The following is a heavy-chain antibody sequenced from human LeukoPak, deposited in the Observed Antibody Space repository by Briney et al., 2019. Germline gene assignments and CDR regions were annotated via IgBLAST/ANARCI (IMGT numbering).Heavy chain of an antibody. Sequence: GRSLTLSCAASGFTFSSYGMHWVRQAPGKGLEWVAVIWYDGSNKYYADSVKGRFTISRDNSKNTIYLQMNSLRAEDTAVYYCARDPGYGDYGPPRYWGQGTLVTVSS. V-gene: IGHV3-33*01. CDR3: ARDPGYGDYGPPRY. D-gene: IGHD4-17*01. CDR2: IWYDGSNK. J-gene: IGHJ4*02. CDR1: GFTFSSYG.